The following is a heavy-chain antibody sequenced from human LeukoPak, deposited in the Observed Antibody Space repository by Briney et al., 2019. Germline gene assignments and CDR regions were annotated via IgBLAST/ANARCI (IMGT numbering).Heavy chain of an antibody. CDR1: GFTFSSYS. D-gene: IGHD2-15*01. V-gene: IGHV3-7*01. Sequence: TGGSLRLSCAASGFTFSSYSMNWVRQAPGKGLEWVANIKQDGSEKQYVDSVRGRFTISRDNAKNSLYLQINSLRVEDTAVYYCARDGFVGAADYWGQGTLVTVSS. CDR2: IKQDGSEK. CDR3: ARDGFVGAADY. J-gene: IGHJ4*02.